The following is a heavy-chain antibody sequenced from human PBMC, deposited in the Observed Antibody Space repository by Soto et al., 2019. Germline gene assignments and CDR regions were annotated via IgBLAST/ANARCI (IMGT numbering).Heavy chain of an antibody. CDR2: IIPLFGTA. V-gene: IGHV1-69*01. J-gene: IGHJ4*02. D-gene: IGHD3-10*01. Sequence: QVQLVQSGADVKKPGSSVKVSCQASGVTFSSETLGWVRQAPGQGLEWVGGIIPLFGTASYAQKFQGRVTITADESTSTVCMELSSLRSDDTAVYFCATELGENPASPFDAWGQGTLVTVSS. CDR1: GVTFSSET. CDR3: ATELGENPASPFDA.